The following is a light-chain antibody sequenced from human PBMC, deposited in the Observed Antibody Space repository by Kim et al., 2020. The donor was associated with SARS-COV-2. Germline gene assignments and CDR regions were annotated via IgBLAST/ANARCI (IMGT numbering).Light chain of an antibody. Sequence: SASVGDSVTITWRASQAISSWLAWYQQKPEKAPKSLIFAATNLQSGVPSRFSGSGSGTDFTLTLSNLQPEDFATYHCQQYNSYPLTFGGGTKLEI. CDR1: QAISSW. CDR3: QQYNSYPLT. CDR2: AAT. V-gene: IGKV1D-16*01. J-gene: IGKJ4*01.